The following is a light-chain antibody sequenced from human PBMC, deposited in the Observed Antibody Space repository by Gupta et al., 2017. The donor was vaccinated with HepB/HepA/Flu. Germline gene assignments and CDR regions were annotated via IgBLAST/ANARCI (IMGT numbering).Light chain of an antibody. J-gene: IGLJ2*01. CDR1: TGAVSNGDY. Sequence: QTVVTQEPSLTVSPGGTVILTCASSTGAVSNGDYPNWFQQKPGQAPRALIYSPYNKESWTPARFSSSLRGGKAALTISGVQPEDEAEYYCLLYDGGAVVFGGGTKLTVL. CDR3: LLYDGGAVV. V-gene: IGLV7-43*01. CDR2: SPY.